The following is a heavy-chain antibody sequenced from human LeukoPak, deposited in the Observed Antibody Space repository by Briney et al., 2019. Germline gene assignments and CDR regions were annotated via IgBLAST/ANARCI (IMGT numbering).Heavy chain of an antibody. CDR2: ISGSGGST. CDR3: ARDRLRWPTK. Sequence: GGSLRLSCAASGFTFSSFAMSWVRQAPGKGLEWVSAISGSGGSTYYADSVKGRFTISRDTSKNTLYLQMNSLRAEDTAVYYCARDRLRWPTKWGQGTLVTVSS. J-gene: IGHJ4*02. D-gene: IGHD4-23*01. V-gene: IGHV3-23*01. CDR1: GFTFSSFA.